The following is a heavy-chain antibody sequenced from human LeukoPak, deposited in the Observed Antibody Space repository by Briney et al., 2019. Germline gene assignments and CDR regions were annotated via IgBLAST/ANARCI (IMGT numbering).Heavy chain of an antibody. V-gene: IGHV1-69*13. Sequence: ASVKVSCKASGGTFSSYAISWVRQAPGQGLEWTGGIIPIFGTANYAQKFQGRVTITADESTSTAYMELSSLRSEDTAVYYCARGYDFWSGYPHFDYWGQGTLVTVSS. CDR3: ARGYDFWSGYPHFDY. CDR2: IIPIFGTA. CDR1: GGTFSSYA. J-gene: IGHJ4*02. D-gene: IGHD3-3*01.